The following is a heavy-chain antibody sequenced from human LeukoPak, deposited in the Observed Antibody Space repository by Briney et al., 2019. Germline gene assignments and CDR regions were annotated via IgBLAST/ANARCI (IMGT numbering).Heavy chain of an antibody. V-gene: IGHV4-39*01. D-gene: IGHD6-19*01. Sequence: SETLSLTCTVSGGSISSSSYYWDWIRQPPGKGLEWIGSIYYSGSTYYNSSLKSRVTISVDTSKNQFSLILSSVTAADTAVYYCASQIIAVAGTHFNYWGQGTLVTVSS. CDR2: IYYSGST. J-gene: IGHJ4*02. CDR1: GGSISSSSYY. CDR3: ASQIIAVAGTHFNY.